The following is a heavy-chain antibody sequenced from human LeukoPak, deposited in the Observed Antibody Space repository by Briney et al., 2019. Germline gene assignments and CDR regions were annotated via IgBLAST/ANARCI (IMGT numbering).Heavy chain of an antibody. J-gene: IGHJ4*02. CDR3: AAICFGNLAIDY. CDR2: ISYSGST. V-gene: IGHV4-61*01. Sequence: SETLSLTCTVSGGAFTSNSYYWSRLRQPPGTGLEWIGYISYSGSTNYNPSLKSRITISVDTSKNQFSLKLTSVTAADTAVYYCAAICFGNLAIDYWGQGTLVTVSS. D-gene: IGHD3-10*01. CDR1: GGAFTSNSYY.